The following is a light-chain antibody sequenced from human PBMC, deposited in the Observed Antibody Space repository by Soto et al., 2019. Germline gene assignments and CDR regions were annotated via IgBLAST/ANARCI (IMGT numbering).Light chain of an antibody. J-gene: IGLJ1*01. V-gene: IGLV7-46*01. CDR3: LLSYNGPYV. CDR2: DTT. CDR1: TGAVTNGHY. Sequence: AVGNRAPSLSVSPGGTVTLTCGSSTGAVTNGHYPYWFQQKPGQAPRTLIYDTTNRHSWTPARFSGSLLGGKAALTLSGAQTEDEAEYYCLLSYNGPYVFGTGTKVT.